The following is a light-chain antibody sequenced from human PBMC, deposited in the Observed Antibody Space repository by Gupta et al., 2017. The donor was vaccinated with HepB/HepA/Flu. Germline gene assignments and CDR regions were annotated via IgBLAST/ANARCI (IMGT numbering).Light chain of an antibody. CDR2: KAS. Sequence: IQMTQSPSTLSASVGDRVTITCRASQSISSWLAWYQQKPGKAPKLLIYKASRGESGVPSRFSGSGSGTEFTLTSSSLQPDDFANYYCQQDNSLLTFGGGTKVEIK. V-gene: IGKV1-5*03. J-gene: IGKJ4*01. CDR3: QQDNSLLT. CDR1: QSISSW.